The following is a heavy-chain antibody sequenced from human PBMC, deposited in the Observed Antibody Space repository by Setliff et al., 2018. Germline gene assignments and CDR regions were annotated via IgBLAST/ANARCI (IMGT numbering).Heavy chain of an antibody. CDR3: ARVRRGGYYGSGSSPFDY. Sequence: PSETLSLTCAVYGGSFSGYYGSWIRQPPGKGLEWIGEINHSGSTNYNPSLKSRVTISVDTSKNQFSLKLSSVTAADTAVYYCARVRRGGYYGSGSSPFDYWGQGTLVTVS. CDR2: INHSGST. J-gene: IGHJ4*02. D-gene: IGHD3-10*01. CDR1: GGSFSGYY. V-gene: IGHV4-34*01.